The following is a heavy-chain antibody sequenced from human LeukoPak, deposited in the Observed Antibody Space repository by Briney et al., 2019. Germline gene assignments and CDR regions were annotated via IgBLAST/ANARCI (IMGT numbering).Heavy chain of an antibody. CDR3: ARDRPSGYSSSWYDYYYYGMDV. D-gene: IGHD6-13*01. J-gene: IGHJ6*02. CDR2: IYYSGST. V-gene: IGHV4-59*01. Sequence: PSETLSLTCTVSGGSISSYYWSWIRQPPGKGLEWIGYIYYSGSTNYNPSLKSRVTISVDTSKNQFSLKLSSVTAADTAVYHCARDRPSGYSSSWYDYYYYGMDVWGQGTTVTVSS. CDR1: GGSISSYY.